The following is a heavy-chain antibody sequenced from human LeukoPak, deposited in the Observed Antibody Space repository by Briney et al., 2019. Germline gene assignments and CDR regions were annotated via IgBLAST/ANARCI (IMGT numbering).Heavy chain of an antibody. V-gene: IGHV3-48*04. CDR3: ARDSTISLRYFDGIDY. Sequence: GGSLRLSCAASGFTFSSYSMNWVRQAPGKGLEWVSYISSSSSTIYYADSVKGRFTISRDNANNSLYLQMNSLRAEDTAVYYCARDSTISLRYFDGIDYWGQGTLVTVSS. J-gene: IGHJ4*02. D-gene: IGHD3-9*01. CDR1: GFTFSSYS. CDR2: ISSSSSTI.